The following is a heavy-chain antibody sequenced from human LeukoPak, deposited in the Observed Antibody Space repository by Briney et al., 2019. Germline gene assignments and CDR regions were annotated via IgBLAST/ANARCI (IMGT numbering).Heavy chain of an antibody. Sequence: GGSLRLSCAASGFTFSSYSMNWVRQAPGKGLEWVSSISSSSSYIYYADSVKGRFTISRDNAKNSLYLQMNSLRAEDTAVYYCARASYGFWFGELSFDYWGQGTLVAVSS. CDR2: ISSSSSYI. CDR3: ARASYGFWFGELSFDY. D-gene: IGHD3-10*01. J-gene: IGHJ4*02. V-gene: IGHV3-21*01. CDR1: GFTFSSYS.